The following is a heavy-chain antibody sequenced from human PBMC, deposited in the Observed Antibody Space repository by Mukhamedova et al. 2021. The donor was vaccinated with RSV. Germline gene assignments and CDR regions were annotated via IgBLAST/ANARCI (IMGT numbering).Heavy chain of an antibody. Sequence: EYMGWISTYNGKTNYAQKLQGRVTMTTDTSTSTAYMELRSLRSDDTAVYYCAARSGTYPYYVDYWGQGTLVTVSS. V-gene: IGHV1-18*01. CDR3: AARSGTYPYYVDY. J-gene: IGHJ4*02. D-gene: IGHD3-10*01. CDR2: ISTYNGKT.